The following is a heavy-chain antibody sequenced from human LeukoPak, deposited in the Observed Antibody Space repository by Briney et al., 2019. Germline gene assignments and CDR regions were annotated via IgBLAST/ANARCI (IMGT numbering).Heavy chain of an antibody. D-gene: IGHD2/OR15-2a*01. Sequence: GGSLRLSCAASGFTFSTYWMTWVRQAPGKGLEWVASIKEDGSEKYYVDSVQGRFTISRDNAKSSMYLQMNSLRAEDTAVYYCARGGYYRFEYWGQGTLVTVSS. J-gene: IGHJ4*02. V-gene: IGHV3-7*03. CDR3: ARGGYYRFEY. CDR1: GFTFSTYW. CDR2: IKEDGSEK.